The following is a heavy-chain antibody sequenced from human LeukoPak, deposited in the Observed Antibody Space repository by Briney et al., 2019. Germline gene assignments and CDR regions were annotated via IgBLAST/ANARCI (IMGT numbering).Heavy chain of an antibody. CDR3: ARQSYTAYYYYGMDV. Sequence: SETLSLTCAVYGGSFSGYYWSWIRQHPGKGLEWIGYIYYNRSTYYNPSLKSRVTISVDTSKNQFSLKLSSVTAADTAVYYCARQSYTAYYYYGMDVWGQGTTVTVSS. V-gene: IGHV4-31*11. CDR2: IYYNRST. J-gene: IGHJ6*02. CDR1: GGSFSGYY. D-gene: IGHD3-10*01.